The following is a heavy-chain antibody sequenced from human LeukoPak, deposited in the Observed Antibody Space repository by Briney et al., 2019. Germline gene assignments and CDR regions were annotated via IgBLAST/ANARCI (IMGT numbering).Heavy chain of an antibody. CDR1: GFTFSSYA. Sequence: GGSLRLSCAASGFTFSSYAMSWVRQAPGKGLEWVSAISGSGGSTYYADSVKGRFTISRDNSKNTLYLQMNSLRAEDTAVYYCHIMITFGGVIKNDYWGQGTLVTVSS. D-gene: IGHD3-16*02. CDR3: HIMITFGGVIKNDY. CDR2: ISGSGGST. J-gene: IGHJ4*02. V-gene: IGHV3-23*01.